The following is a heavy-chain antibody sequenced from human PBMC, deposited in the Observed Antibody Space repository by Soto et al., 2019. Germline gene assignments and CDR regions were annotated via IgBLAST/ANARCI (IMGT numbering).Heavy chain of an antibody. CDR1: GGTFSSYA. CDR2: IIPIFGTA. D-gene: IGHD1-20*01. V-gene: IGHV1-69*13. Sequence: SVKVSCKASGGTFSSYAISWVRQAPGQGLEWMGGIIPIFGTANYAQKFQGRVTITADESTSTAYMELSSLRSEDTAVYYCARDLGDITGTEAYDYSGMGVWGQGTTVTVSS. J-gene: IGHJ6*02. CDR3: ARDLGDITGTEAYDYSGMGV.